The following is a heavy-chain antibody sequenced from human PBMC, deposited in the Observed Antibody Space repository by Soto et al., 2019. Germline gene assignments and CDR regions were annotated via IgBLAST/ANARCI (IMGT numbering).Heavy chain of an antibody. Sequence: QVQLVQSGAEVKKPGASVKVSCKASGYIFTSYTMHWVRQAPGQRLEWMGWINGDNGNTKYSQKFQGRVTITSDTFASTAHMELSSLRPEDTAVYYCARDEATMVRGVPNWFDPWGQGTLVTVSS. D-gene: IGHD3-10*01. CDR3: ARDEATMVRGVPNWFDP. J-gene: IGHJ5*02. CDR2: INGDNGNT. CDR1: GYIFTSYT. V-gene: IGHV1-3*01.